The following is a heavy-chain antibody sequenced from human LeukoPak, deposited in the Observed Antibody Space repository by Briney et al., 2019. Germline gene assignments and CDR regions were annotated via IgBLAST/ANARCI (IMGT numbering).Heavy chain of an antibody. Sequence: GGSLRLSCAASGFTFSSHGMHWVRQAPGRGLEWVAVISYDGNNKYYADSVKGRFTISRDNAKNMLYLQVNSLRAEDTAVYYCATQRGGNPAYWGQGTLVTVSS. J-gene: IGHJ4*02. D-gene: IGHD1-14*01. CDR2: ISYDGNNK. CDR3: ATQRGGNPAY. V-gene: IGHV3-30*03. CDR1: GFTFSSHG.